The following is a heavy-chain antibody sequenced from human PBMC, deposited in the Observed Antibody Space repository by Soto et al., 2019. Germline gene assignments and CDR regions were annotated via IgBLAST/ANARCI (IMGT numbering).Heavy chain of an antibody. CDR3: ARDTQDDFWSGYYRDY. CDR1: GYAFSSFW. V-gene: IGHV3-48*02. Sequence: PGGSLRLSCAASGYAFSSFWMYWVRQAPGKGLEWVSYISSSSSTIYYADSVKGRFTISRDNAKNSLYLQMNSLRDEDTAVYYCARDTQDDFWSGYYRDYWGQGTLVTVSS. D-gene: IGHD3-3*01. CDR2: ISSSSSTI. J-gene: IGHJ4*02.